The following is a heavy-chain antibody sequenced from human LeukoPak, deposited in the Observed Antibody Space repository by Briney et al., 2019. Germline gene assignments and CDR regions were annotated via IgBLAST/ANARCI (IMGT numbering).Heavy chain of an antibody. CDR2: ISYDGSNK. J-gene: IGHJ4*02. CDR1: GFTFGSYG. D-gene: IGHD3-10*01. CDR3: AKDDKMRFGDPRGYFDY. Sequence: GRSLRLSCAASGFTFGSYGMHWVRQAPGKGLEWVAVISYDGSNKYYADSVKGRFTISRDNSKNTLYLQMNSLRAEDTAVYYCAKDDKMRFGDPRGYFDYWGQGTLVTVSS. V-gene: IGHV3-30*18.